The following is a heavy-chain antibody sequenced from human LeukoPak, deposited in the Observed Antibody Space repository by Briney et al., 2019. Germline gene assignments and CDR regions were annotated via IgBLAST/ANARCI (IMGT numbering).Heavy chain of an antibody. D-gene: IGHD6-6*01. Sequence: AETLSLTCAVYGGSFSGYYWNWIRQPPGKGLEWIGEISQRGSTNYNAALKRRVTLSVDNSENQFSLKLSSVTAADTAVYYSARGDYSSSQGYYYMAVWGKGTTVTVSS. J-gene: IGHJ6*03. CDR2: ISQRGST. CDR3: ARGDYSSSQGYYYMAV. CDR1: GGSFSGYY. V-gene: IGHV4-34*01.